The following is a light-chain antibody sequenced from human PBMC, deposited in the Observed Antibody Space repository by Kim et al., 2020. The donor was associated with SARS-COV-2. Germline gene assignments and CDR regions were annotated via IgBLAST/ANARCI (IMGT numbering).Light chain of an antibody. V-gene: IGLV3-1*01. Sequence: SYELTQPPSVSVSPGQTASITCSGDKLGDKYACWYQQKPGQSPVLVIYQDSKRPSGIPERFSGSNSGNTATLTISGTQAMDEADYYCQAWDGSTEVFGGG. CDR3: QAWDGSTEV. CDR2: QDS. CDR1: KLGDKY. J-gene: IGLJ2*01.